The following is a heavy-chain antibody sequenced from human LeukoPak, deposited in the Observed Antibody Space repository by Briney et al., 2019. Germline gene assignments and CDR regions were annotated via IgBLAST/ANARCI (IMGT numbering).Heavy chain of an antibody. CDR1: GGSISNYY. Sequence: SETLSLTCTVSGGSISNYYWSWIRQPPGKGLEWIGYMYYTGSTNYNPSLKSRVTMSVDTSKTRFFLKLTSVTAADTALYYCARVSVVYGMDVWGQGTTVTVS. V-gene: IGHV4-59*01. CDR3: ARVSVVYGMDV. CDR2: MYYTGST. J-gene: IGHJ6*02.